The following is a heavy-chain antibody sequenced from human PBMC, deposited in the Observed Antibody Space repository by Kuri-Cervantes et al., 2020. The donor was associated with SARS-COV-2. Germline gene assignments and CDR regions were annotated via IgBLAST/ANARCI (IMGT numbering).Heavy chain of an antibody. D-gene: IGHD1-26*01. V-gene: IGHV1-3*01. Sequence: ASVKVSCKASGYTFSSYAMQWVRQAPGQRLEWMGWINAGKGNTKYSQKFQDRVTITRDTSASTVYMELSSLRSEDTAVYYCARDHSVRELHPEYLFDYWGQGTLVTVSS. CDR3: ARDHSVRELHPEYLFDY. CDR2: INAGKGNT. J-gene: IGHJ4*02. CDR1: GYTFSSYA.